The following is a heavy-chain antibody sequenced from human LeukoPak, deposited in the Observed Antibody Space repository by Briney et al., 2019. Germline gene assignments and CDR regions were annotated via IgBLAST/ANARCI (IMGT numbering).Heavy chain of an antibody. J-gene: IGHJ1*01. Sequence: GRSLRLSCAASGFTFDDYAMHWVRHAPGEGVEWGSGISWNSGSIGYADSVKGRFTISRDNAKNSLYLQMNSLRAEDTALYYCAKVDGYCSSTSCYRDAEYFQHWGQGTLVTVSS. V-gene: IGHV3-9*01. CDR2: ISWNSGSI. D-gene: IGHD2-2*02. CDR3: AKVDGYCSSTSCYRDAEYFQH. CDR1: GFTFDDYA.